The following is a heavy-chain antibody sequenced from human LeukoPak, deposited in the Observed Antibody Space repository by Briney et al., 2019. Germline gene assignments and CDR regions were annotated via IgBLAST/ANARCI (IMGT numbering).Heavy chain of an antibody. V-gene: IGHV4-4*02. CDR1: GGSISSSNW. D-gene: IGHD1-26*01. Sequence: SETLSLTCAVSGGSISSSNWWSWVRQPPGKGLEWIGEIYHSGSTNYNPSLKSRVTISVDKSKNQFSLKLSSVTAADTAVYYCARVGFIVGAPIYDYWGQGTLVTVSS. CDR3: ARVGFIVGAPIYDY. J-gene: IGHJ4*02. CDR2: IYHSGST.